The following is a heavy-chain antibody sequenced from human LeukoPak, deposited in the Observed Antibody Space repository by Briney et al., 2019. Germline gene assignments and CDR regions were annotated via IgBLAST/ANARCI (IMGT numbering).Heavy chain of an antibody. CDR3: ARGDLRYFDWSHFDY. Sequence: ASVKVSCKASGYTFTSYGISWVRQAPGQGLEWMGWISAYNGNTNHAQKLQGRVTMTTDTSTSTAYMELRSLRSDDTAVYYCARGDLRYFDWSHFDYWGQGTLVTVSS. D-gene: IGHD3-9*01. V-gene: IGHV1-18*01. CDR1: GYTFTSYG. J-gene: IGHJ4*02. CDR2: ISAYNGNT.